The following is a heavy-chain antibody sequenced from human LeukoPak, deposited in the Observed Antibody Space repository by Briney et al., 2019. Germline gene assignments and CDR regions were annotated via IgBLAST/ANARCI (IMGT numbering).Heavy chain of an antibody. CDR2: INAGNGNT. J-gene: IGHJ4*02. CDR3: ARDVRGYSYGHFDY. Sequence: ASVKVSCKASGYTFTSYAMHWVRQAPGQRREWMGWINAGNGNTKYSQKFQGRVTIIRDTSASTAYMELSSLRSEDTAVYYCARDVRGYSYGHFDYWGQGTLVTVSS. CDR1: GYTFTSYA. V-gene: IGHV1-3*01. D-gene: IGHD5-18*01.